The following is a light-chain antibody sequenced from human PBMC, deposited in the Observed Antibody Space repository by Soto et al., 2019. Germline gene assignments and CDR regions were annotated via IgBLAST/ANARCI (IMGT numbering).Light chain of an antibody. CDR1: QSIIRW. J-gene: IGKJ4*01. Sequence: DTQMTQSPSTLSASVGDRVIITCRASQSIIRWLAWYQQKPGKAPEVLIYDASNLESGVPSRFSGSGSGTEFTLTITSLQPDDFGTYYCHQYSTKPLTFGGGTKVEIK. V-gene: IGKV1-5*01. CDR3: HQYSTKPLT. CDR2: DAS.